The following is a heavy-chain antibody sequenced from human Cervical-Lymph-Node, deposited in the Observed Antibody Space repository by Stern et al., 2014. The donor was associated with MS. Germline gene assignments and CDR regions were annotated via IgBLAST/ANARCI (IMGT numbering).Heavy chain of an antibody. CDR2: IYSGGTT. D-gene: IGHD3-10*02. CDR3: ARDASLFGDHDY. V-gene: IGHV4-31*03. CDR1: GASVNAGGYY. J-gene: IGHJ4*02. Sequence: QVQLQESGPRLVKPSQTLSLTCTVSGASVNAGGYYWNWLRQHPGRGLEWLGYIYSGGTTNYNPSLKSRISISVDTSKNQFSLYLTSVTDADTAVYYCARDASLFGDHDYWGQGTLVVVSS.